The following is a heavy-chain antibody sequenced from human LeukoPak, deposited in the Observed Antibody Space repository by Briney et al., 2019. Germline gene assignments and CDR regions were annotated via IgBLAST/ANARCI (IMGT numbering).Heavy chain of an antibody. J-gene: IGHJ4*02. V-gene: IGHV3-30*04. Sequence: GGSLRLSCAASGFAFSHYAMHWVRQAPGKGLEWVGVISDGRSNKYYADSVKGRFTISRDNSKNTLYLQMNSLRAEDTAVYYCARHLSGVTGYTYGRGIDYWGQGTLVTDSS. CDR1: GFAFSHYA. D-gene: IGHD5-18*01. CDR2: ISDGRSNK. CDR3: ARHLSGVTGYTYGRGIDY.